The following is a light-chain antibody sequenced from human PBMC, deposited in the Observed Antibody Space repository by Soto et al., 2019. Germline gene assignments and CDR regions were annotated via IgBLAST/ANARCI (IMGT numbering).Light chain of an antibody. CDR3: QQYNNWPLT. V-gene: IGKV3-15*01. Sequence: EIVVTQSPATLSVSPGERATLSCRASQSVSNNLAWYMQKPGQAPRLLIYGASTRATGIPARFSGSGSGTEFTLTISSLQSEDFTVYYCQQYNNWPLTVGGGTKVEIK. CDR2: GAS. J-gene: IGKJ4*01. CDR1: QSVSNN.